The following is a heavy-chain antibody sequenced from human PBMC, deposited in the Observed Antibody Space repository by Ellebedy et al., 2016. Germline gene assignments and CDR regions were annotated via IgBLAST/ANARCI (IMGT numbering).Heavy chain of an antibody. CDR2: IYYTGIT. V-gene: IGHV4-59*01. CDR1: GGSISGYY. J-gene: IGHJ6*02. D-gene: IGHD1-1*01. CDR3: ARLNRLQLITTYYYHNMDV. Sequence: SETLSLTXTVSGGSISGYYWSWIRRPPGTGLQWIGYIYYTGITKYDPSFQTRVTMSVDASKNQCSLSLTSVSAADSAVYYCARLNRLQLITTYYYHNMDVWGQGITVTVSS.